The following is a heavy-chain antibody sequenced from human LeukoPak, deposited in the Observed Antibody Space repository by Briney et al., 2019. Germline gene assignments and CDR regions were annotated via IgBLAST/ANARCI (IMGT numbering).Heavy chain of an antibody. CDR2: ISAYNGNT. CDR3: ARGLYSSSWSHQYYFDY. V-gene: IGHV1-18*04. J-gene: IGHJ4*02. Sequence: GASVKVSCKASGYTLTRYGISWVRQAPGQGLEWMGWISAYNGNTNYAQKLQGRVTMTTDTSASTAYMELRSLRSDDTAVYYCARGLYSSSWSHQYYFDYWGQGTLVTVSS. CDR1: GYTLTRYG. D-gene: IGHD6-13*01.